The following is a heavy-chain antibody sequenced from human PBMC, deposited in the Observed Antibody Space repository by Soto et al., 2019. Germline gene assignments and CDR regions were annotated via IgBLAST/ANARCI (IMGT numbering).Heavy chain of an antibody. CDR2: IYHSGNT. D-gene: IGHD2-21*01. Sequence: SETLSLTWAVSGGSITRGVYSWVWIPQPPGQGLEWIGYIYHSGNTYYNPSLKGRVTISLDHSRNQFSLRLNSVTAADTAVYFCASSKYDVVAGPVWFDPWGQGTLVTVSS. CDR1: GGSITRGVYS. J-gene: IGHJ5*02. CDR3: ASSKYDVVAGPVWFDP. V-gene: IGHV4-30-2*01.